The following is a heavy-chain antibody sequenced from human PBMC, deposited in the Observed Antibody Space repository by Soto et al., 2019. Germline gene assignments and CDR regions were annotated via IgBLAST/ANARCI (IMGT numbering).Heavy chain of an antibody. Sequence: PVGSLRLSCGASGFTFSSYWMSWVRQAPGKGLEWVANIKQDGSEKYYVDSVKGRFTISRDNARNSLFLQMNSLRAEDTAVYYCARTYSSSWYENDYWGQGTLVTVSS. D-gene: IGHD6-13*01. V-gene: IGHV3-7*03. CDR1: GFTFSSYW. CDR2: IKQDGSEK. CDR3: ARTYSSSWYENDY. J-gene: IGHJ4*02.